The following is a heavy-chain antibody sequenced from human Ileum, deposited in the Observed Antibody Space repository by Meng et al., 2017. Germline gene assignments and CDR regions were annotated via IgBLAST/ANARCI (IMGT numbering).Heavy chain of an antibody. CDR3: ARGGTAYFDY. V-gene: IGHV4-31*03. CDR1: GGSISSGGYY. Sequence: QVQLQESGPGLVKPSQTLPLPCTVSGGSISSGGYYWSWIRQHPGKGLEWIGYIYDSGSTYYNPSLKSRIAISGDTSKNQFSLNLSSVTAADTAVYYCARGGTAYFDYWGQGTLVTVSS. D-gene: IGHD1-1*01. CDR2: IYDSGST. J-gene: IGHJ4*02.